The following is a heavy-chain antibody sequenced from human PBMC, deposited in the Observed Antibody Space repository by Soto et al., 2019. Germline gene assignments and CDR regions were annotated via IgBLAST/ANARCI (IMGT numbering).Heavy chain of an antibody. CDR1: GFTFNPYA. J-gene: IGHJ4*02. CDR3: AKGFGISWQYYFDY. D-gene: IGHD6-13*01. V-gene: IGHV3-23*01. CDR2: IRGSGAGT. Sequence: DVQLLESGGGLAQPGGSLRLSCAASGFTFNPYAMNWVRQAPGKGLEWVSTIRGSGAGTYYADSVKGRFTISRDNSKNTLYMQMNRLRAEDTAVYFCAKGFGISWQYYFDYWGQGTLVTVSS.